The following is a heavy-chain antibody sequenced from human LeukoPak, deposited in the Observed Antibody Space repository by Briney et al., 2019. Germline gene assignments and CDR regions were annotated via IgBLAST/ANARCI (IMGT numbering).Heavy chain of an antibody. D-gene: IGHD2-15*01. J-gene: IGHJ5*02. V-gene: IGHV1-18*01. CDR2: ISAYNGNT. CDR1: GYTFTSYG. Sequence: ASVKVSCKASGYTFTSYGISWVRQAPGQGLEWMGWISAYNGNTNYAQKLQGRVTMTTDTSTSTAYMELRSLRSDDTAVYYCARDPVCGGSCYSGWFDPWGQGTLVTVSS. CDR3: ARDPVCGGSCYSGWFDP.